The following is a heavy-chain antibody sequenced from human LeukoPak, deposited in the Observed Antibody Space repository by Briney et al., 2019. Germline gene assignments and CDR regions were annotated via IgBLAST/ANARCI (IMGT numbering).Heavy chain of an antibody. D-gene: IGHD6-19*01. CDR1: GFTFDIYA. V-gene: IGHV3-30*04. CDR2: MSYDGSNK. CDR3: ARDYSGSSEK. J-gene: IGHJ4*02. Sequence: GGSLRLSCAASGFTFDIYAMHWVRQAPGKGLEWVAVMSYDGSNKYYADSVKGRFTISRDNSRNTLHLQMSSLRVADTAVYYCARDYSGSSEKWGQGTLVTVSS.